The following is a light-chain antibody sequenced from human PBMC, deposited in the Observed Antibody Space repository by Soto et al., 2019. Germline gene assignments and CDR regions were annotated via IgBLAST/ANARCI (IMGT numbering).Light chain of an antibody. Sequence: QSALTQPRSVSGSPGQSVTISCTGTNSDVGAYTFVSWYQQLPGKAPKLIISAVSYRPSGVPDRFSGSKSGNTASLTISGLQDEDEADYYCFSYTASDMWVFGGGTKVTVL. V-gene: IGLV2-11*01. CDR3: FSYTASDMWV. CDR1: NSDVGAYTF. J-gene: IGLJ3*02. CDR2: AVS.